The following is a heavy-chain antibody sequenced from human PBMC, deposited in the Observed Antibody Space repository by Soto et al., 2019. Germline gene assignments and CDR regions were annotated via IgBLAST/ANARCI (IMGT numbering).Heavy chain of an antibody. Sequence: SETLSLTCTVSGGSISSYYWSWIRQPPGKGLEWIGYIYYSGSTNYNLSLKSRVTISVDTSKNQFSLKLSSVTAADTAVYYCARSRGAYDYGDYEWKNRHYYYYYMDVWGKGTTVTVSS. CDR3: ARSRGAYDYGDYEWKNRHYYYYYMDV. CDR1: GGSISSYY. J-gene: IGHJ6*03. CDR2: IYYSGST. V-gene: IGHV4-59*08. D-gene: IGHD4-17*01.